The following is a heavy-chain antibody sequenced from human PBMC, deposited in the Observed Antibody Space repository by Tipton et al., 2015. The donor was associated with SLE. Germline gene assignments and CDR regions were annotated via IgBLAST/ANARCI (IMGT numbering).Heavy chain of an antibody. D-gene: IGHD2-21*01. CDR1: GGPFSSHY. CDR2: IYYSGSA. Sequence: GLVKPSETLSITCTVSGGPFSSHYWSWIRQHPGKGLEWIGYIYYSGSAFYNPSLKSRVTMSVDTSKNQFFMRLSSATAADTAVYYCAREVITITDSDAFDIWGQGTMVTVSS. CDR3: AREVITITDSDAFDI. J-gene: IGHJ3*02. V-gene: IGHV4-59*06.